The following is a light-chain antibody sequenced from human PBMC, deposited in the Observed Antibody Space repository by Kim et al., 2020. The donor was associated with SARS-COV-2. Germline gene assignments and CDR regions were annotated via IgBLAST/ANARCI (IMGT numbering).Light chain of an antibody. CDR1: TGAVTSGYY. CDR3: LLYYGGSWV. V-gene: IGLV7-43*01. Sequence: GTVTRTCASDTGAVTSGYYPNWFQQKPGQAPRALTYNTYNKHSWTPARFSGSLLGGKAALTLSGVQPEDEAEYYCLLYYGGSWVFGGGTQLTVL. J-gene: IGLJ3*02. CDR2: NTY.